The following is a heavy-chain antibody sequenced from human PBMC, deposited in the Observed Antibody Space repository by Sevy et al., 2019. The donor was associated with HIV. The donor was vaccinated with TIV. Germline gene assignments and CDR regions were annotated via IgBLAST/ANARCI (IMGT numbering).Heavy chain of an antibody. J-gene: IGHJ5*01. CDR1: GFTFSSYS. Sequence: GGSLRLSCAASGFTFSSYSMNWVRQAPGKGLEWVSSISSSGSNIYYGDSVKGRFTISRDNAKNSLYLQMNSLRAEETAVYYCSRLLVRGWFDSWGQGTLVTVSS. V-gene: IGHV3-21*01. D-gene: IGHD3-10*01. CDR2: ISSSGSNI. CDR3: SRLLVRGWFDS.